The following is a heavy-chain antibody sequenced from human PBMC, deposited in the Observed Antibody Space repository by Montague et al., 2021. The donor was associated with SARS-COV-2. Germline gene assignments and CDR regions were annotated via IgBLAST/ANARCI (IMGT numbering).Heavy chain of an antibody. CDR1: GFSLKTNGMC. D-gene: IGHD3-3*01. CDR2: IDWDGER. CDR3: ARTTGRDYGSRNYYFDF. J-gene: IGHJ4*02. V-gene: IGHV2-70*11. Sequence: PALVKPTQTLTLTCTFSGFSLKTNGMCVSWIRQSPGKALEWLARIDWDGERSYNSRLKTRLTISNDTSKNQVFLTVAHMNPVDTATYYCARTTGRDYGSRNYYFDFWGQGAPVTVSS.